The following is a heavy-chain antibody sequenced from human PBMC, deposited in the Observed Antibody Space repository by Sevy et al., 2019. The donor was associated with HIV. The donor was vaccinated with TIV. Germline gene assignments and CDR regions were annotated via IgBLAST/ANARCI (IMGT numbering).Heavy chain of an antibody. V-gene: IGHV3-30*02. Sequence: GGSLRLSCAASGFTFSTYGMYWVRQAPGKGLEWVAFIRNDESNKYSADSVKGRFTISRDNSKNTLFLQMNSLRAEDTAVYYCAKHLKSSGYLNGMDVWGQGTTVTVSS. CDR2: IRNDESNK. J-gene: IGHJ6*02. D-gene: IGHD3-22*01. CDR3: AKHLKSSGYLNGMDV. CDR1: GFTFSTYG.